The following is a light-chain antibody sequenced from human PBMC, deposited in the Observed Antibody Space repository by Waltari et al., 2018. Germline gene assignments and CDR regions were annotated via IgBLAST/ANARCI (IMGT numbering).Light chain of an antibody. J-gene: IGKJ1*01. Sequence: DIVMTQSPRSLSVTPGQPASISCRSSQSLLHRSVNTFLDWYLQKPGQSPQLLIYLISNRASGVPDRFSGSGSGTDFTLKISRVEAEDVGVYFCMQDRQTPWTFGQGTKVEIK. CDR2: LIS. V-gene: IGKV2-28*01. CDR1: QSLLHRSVNTF. CDR3: MQDRQTPWT.